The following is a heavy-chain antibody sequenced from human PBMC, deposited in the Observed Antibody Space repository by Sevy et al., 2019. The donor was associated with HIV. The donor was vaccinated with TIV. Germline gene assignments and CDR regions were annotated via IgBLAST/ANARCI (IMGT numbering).Heavy chain of an antibody. D-gene: IGHD6-19*01. Sequence: GGSLRLSCAASGFTFSRCAMNWVRQAPGKGLEWVSDISASGGGTNYADAVKGRFTISRDNSKNTLYLQMNSRRAEDTAVYYCAKGDSSGWHGHFDYWGQGTLVTVSS. CDR1: GFTFSRCA. J-gene: IGHJ4*02. V-gene: IGHV3-23*01. CDR2: ISASGGGT. CDR3: AKGDSSGWHGHFDY.